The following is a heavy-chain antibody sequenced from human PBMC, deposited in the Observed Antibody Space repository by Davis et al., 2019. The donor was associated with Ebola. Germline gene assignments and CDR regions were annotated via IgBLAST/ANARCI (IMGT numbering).Heavy chain of an antibody. CDR2: INPSGGTT. D-gene: IGHD6-13*01. V-gene: IGHV1-46*01. J-gene: IGHJ4*02. Sequence: ASVKVSCKTFGYTFTNYYMHWVRQAPGQGLEWMGIINPSGGTTNYAQMFQGRVTMTRDTSTSTAYMELRTLRSDDTAVYYCARLIVRAAAGGHDYWGQGTLVTVSS. CDR3: ARLIVRAAAGGHDY. CDR1: GYTFTNYY.